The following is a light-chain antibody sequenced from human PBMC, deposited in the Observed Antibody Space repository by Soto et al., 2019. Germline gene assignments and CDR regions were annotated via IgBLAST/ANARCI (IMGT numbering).Light chain of an antibody. CDR1: QGISSY. Sequence: IQLTQSPSSLSASVGDRVIITCRASQGISSYLAWYQQKPGKVPKLLIYAASTLQSGVPSRFSGSGSGTDFTLTISSLQPEDVATYYCQKYNSAPRTFGQGTKVDIK. J-gene: IGKJ1*01. CDR2: AAS. CDR3: QKYNSAPRT. V-gene: IGKV1-27*01.